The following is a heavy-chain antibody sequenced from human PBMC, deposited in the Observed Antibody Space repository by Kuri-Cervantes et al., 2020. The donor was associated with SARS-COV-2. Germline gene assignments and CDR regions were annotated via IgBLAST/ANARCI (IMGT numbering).Heavy chain of an antibody. CDR2: ISSSGGTM. V-gene: IGHV3-48*02. Sequence: GGSLRLSCAASGFTFSNYSLNWVRQAPGKGLEWLSYISSSGGTMYYADAVKGRFTISRDIAKNSLYLQMNTLRDEDTAVYYCARERYNYDFWSGYYTGFDYWGQGTLVTVSS. D-gene: IGHD3-3*01. J-gene: IGHJ4*02. CDR3: ARERYNYDFWSGYYTGFDY. CDR1: GFTFSNYS.